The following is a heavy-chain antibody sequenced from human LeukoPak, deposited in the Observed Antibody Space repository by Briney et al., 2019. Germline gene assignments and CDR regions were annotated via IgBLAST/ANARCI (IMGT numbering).Heavy chain of an antibody. D-gene: IGHD3-10*01. CDR3: ASSSLMVVVTYGFDL. V-gene: IGHV4-4*02. Sequence: SETLSLTCTLSIDPISITKGWSWVGQPQGKGLGWIREFYHTESTNYNPSFNSRVTMSVDKSKNQFSLNPKYVPAEDRALYYFASSSLMVVVTYGFDLWGRGTAVPVS. J-gene: IGHJ3*01. CDR1: IDPISITKG. CDR2: FYHTEST.